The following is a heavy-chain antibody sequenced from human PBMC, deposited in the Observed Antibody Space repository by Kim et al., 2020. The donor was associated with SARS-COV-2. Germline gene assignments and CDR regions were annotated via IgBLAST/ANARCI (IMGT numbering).Heavy chain of an antibody. CDR3: AKEAGDTAMVFGGYKHYGMDV. D-gene: IGHD5-18*01. J-gene: IGHJ6*02. Sequence: GGSLRLSCAASGFTFDDYAMHWVRQAPGKGLEWVSLISWDGGSTYYADSVKGRFTISRDNSKNSLYLQMNSLRAEDTALYYCAKEAGDTAMVFGGYKHYGMDVWGQGTTVTVSS. CDR2: ISWDGGST. V-gene: IGHV3-43D*03. CDR1: GFTFDDYA.